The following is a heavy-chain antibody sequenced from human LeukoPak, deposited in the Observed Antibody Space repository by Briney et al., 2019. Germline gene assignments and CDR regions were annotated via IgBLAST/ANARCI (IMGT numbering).Heavy chain of an antibody. CDR1: GYSFPGYW. CDR2: IDPSDSYT. D-gene: IGHD5-12*01. V-gene: IGHV5-10-1*01. Sequence: GESLKISCKGSGYSFPGYWITWVRQMPGKGLEWMGRIDPSDSYTNYSPSFQGHVTISADKSISTAYLQWSSLKASDTAMYYCARSYSGYDHLDYWGQGTLVTVSS. CDR3: ARSYSGYDHLDY. J-gene: IGHJ4*02.